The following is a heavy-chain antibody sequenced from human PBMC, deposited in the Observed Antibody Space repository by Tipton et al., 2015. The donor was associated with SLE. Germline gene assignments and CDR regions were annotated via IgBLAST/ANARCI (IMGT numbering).Heavy chain of an antibody. CDR3: ARFRLQLGNSFDI. D-gene: IGHD6-13*01. Sequence: GSLRLSCAASGFTFSNYGMHWVRQTPGKGLVWVSRIKSDGTNTNYADSVKGRFTISRDNAKNTLSLQMNSLRVEDTAVYFCARFRLQLGNSFDIWGQGTMVTVSS. V-gene: IGHV3-74*01. CDR2: IKSDGTNT. CDR1: GFTFSNYG. J-gene: IGHJ3*02.